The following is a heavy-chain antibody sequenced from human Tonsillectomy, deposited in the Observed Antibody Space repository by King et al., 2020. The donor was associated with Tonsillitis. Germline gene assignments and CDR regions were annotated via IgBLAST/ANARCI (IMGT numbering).Heavy chain of an antibody. CDR1: GGSISSSSYY. Sequence: QLQESGPGLVKPSETLSLTCTVSGGSISSSSYYWGWIRQPPGKGLEWIGSIYYSGSTYYNPSLNSRVTISVDTSKNQFSLKLSSVTAADTAAYYSARGSDWNDGFFQEGGFDYWGQGTLVTVSS. J-gene: IGHJ4*02. CDR3: ARGSDWNDGFFQEGGFDY. V-gene: IGHV4-39*07. D-gene: IGHD1-1*01. CDR2: IYYSGST.